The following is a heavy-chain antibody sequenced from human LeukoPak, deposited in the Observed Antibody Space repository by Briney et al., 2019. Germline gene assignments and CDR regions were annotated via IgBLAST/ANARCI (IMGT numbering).Heavy chain of an antibody. J-gene: IGHJ5*02. CDR3: ARVRTTVTRWFDP. CDR1: QYTFSSYG. V-gene: IGHV1-8*03. D-gene: IGHD4-11*01. Sequence: ASVKVSCTASQYTFSSYGIIWLREAAGQGLGWLGWISAYNGNTNYAQKFQGRITITRNTSISAAYMELSSLRSEDTAVYYCARVRTTVTRWFDPWGQGTLVTVSS. CDR2: ISAYNGNT.